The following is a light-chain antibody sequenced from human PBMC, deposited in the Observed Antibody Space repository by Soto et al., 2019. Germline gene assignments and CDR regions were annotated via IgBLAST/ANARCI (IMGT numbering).Light chain of an antibody. CDR2: SDA. CDR1: SPNIGSNY. J-gene: IGLJ2*01. CDR3: AAWDDSLSGPV. V-gene: IGLV1-47*01. Sequence: QSVLTQPPSASGTPGQRVTISCSGSSPNIGSNYVYWYQQLPGTAPKLLIYSDAQRPSGVPDRISGSKSGTSASLAIRGLRSDDEGDYYCAAWDDSLSGPVFGGGTQLTVL.